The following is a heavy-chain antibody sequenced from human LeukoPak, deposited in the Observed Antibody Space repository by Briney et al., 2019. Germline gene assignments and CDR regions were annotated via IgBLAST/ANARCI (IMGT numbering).Heavy chain of an antibody. J-gene: IGHJ4*02. D-gene: IGHD6-19*01. CDR3: ARGRMGSGGFDY. V-gene: IGHV3-48*01. Sequence: GGSLRLSCAASGFTFSTYGMSWVRQAPGRGLEWVSHIRGSDNIYYADSVKGRFTISRDNAQNSLYLQMNSLRAEDTAIYYCARGRMGSGGFDYWGQGTLVTVSS. CDR1: GFTFSTYG. CDR2: IRGSDNI.